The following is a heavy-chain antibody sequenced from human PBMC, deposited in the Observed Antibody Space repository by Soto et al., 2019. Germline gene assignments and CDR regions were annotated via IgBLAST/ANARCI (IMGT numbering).Heavy chain of an antibody. CDR1: GFLFTDYY. CDR3: ARDCSGGSCYPGMDV. V-gene: IGHV3-11*06. J-gene: IGHJ6*02. CDR2: IDGSSDYT. D-gene: IGHD2-15*01. Sequence: GGSLRLSCTASGFLFTDYYMSWIRQPPGKGLEWLAYIDGSSDYTNSADSVKGRFTISRDNAKNSVFLQMNNLRADDTAVYFCARDCSGGSCYPGMDVWGQGTTVTVSS.